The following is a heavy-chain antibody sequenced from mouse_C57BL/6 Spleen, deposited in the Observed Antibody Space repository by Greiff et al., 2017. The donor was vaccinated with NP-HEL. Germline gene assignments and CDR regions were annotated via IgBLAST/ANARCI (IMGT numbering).Heavy chain of an antibody. J-gene: IGHJ2*01. V-gene: IGHV1-64*01. CDR1: GYTFTSYW. D-gene: IGHD2-13*01. CDR2: IHPNSGST. Sequence: QVQLKQPGAELVKPGASVKLSCKASGYTFTSYWMHWVKQRPGQGLEWIGMIHPNSGSTKYNEKFKSKATRTVDNSSCTPYMQLISLISEDSAVYYCASEVKTYYFDYWGHGTTLTFSS. CDR3: ASEVKTYYFDY.